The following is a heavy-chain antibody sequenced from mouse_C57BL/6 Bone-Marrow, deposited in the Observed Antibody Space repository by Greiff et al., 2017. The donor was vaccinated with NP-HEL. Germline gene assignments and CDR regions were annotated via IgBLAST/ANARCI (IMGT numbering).Heavy chain of an antibody. V-gene: IGHV5-4*03. J-gene: IGHJ3*01. CDR1: GFTFSSYA. Sequence: EVKLMESGGGLVKPGGSLKLSCAASGFTFSSYAMSWVRQTPEKRLEWVATISDGGSYTYYPDNVKGRFTISRDNAKNNLYLQMSHLKSEDTAIYYCASGPAWFAYWGQGTLVTVSA. CDR3: ASGPAWFAY. CDR2: ISDGGSYT.